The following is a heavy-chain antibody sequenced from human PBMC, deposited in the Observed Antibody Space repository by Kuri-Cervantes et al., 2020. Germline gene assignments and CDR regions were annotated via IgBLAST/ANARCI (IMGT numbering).Heavy chain of an antibody. CDR2: IYHRGNT. CDR3: ARHTGECYLEIDN. V-gene: IGHV4-30-4*01. Sequence: SETLSLTCTVSGGTISSGNYFWSWIRQPPGKGLEWIGYIYHRGNTYYNPSLKSRATISADTSKNQFSMSLYSVTATDTAVYYCARHTGECYLEIDNWGQGTLVTVSS. J-gene: IGHJ4*02. D-gene: IGHD2/OR15-2a*01. CDR1: GGTISSGNYF.